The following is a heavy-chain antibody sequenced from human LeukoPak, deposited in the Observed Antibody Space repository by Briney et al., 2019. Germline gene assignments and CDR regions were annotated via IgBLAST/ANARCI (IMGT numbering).Heavy chain of an antibody. V-gene: IGHV4-34*01. J-gene: IGHJ4*02. CDR3: ARDHHGGLDY. Sequence: SETLSLTCAVYGGSFSGYYWSWIRQPPGKGLEWIGEINHSGSTNYNPSLKSRVTISVDTSKNQFSLKLSSVTAADTAVYYCARDHHGGLDYWGQGTLVTVSS. CDR2: INHSGST. D-gene: IGHD3-16*01. CDR1: GGSFSGYY.